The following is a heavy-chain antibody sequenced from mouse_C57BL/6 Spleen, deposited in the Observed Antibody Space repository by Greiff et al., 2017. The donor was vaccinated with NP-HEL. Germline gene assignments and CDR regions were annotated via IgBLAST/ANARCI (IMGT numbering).Heavy chain of an antibody. CDR3: TRALLRWYFDV. CDR2: ISSGGDYT. Sequence: EVKVVESGEGLVKPGGSLKLSCAASGFTFSSYAMSWVRQTPEKRLEWVAYISSGGDYTYYADTVKGRVTISRDNARNTLYLQMSSLKSEDTAMYYCTRALLRWYFDVWGTGTTVTVSS. J-gene: IGHJ1*03. CDR1: GFTFSSYA. V-gene: IGHV5-9-1*02. D-gene: IGHD1-1*01.